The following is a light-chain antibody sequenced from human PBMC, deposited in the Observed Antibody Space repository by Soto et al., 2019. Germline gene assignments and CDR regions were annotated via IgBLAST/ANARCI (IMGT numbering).Light chain of an antibody. CDR2: DAS. J-gene: IGKJ4*01. CDR3: HNLPPLT. Sequence: DIQMTQSPSSLSASVGDRVSITCQASQDITDYLNWCQQKPGKAPNLLIYDASNLETGVPSRFSGSESGTDFTFTISSLQPEDIATYKYHNLPPLTFGGGTKVDNK. CDR1: QDITDY. V-gene: IGKV1-33*01.